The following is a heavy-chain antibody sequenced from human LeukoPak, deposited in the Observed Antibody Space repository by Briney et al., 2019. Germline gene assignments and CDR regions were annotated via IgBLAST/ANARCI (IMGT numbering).Heavy chain of an antibody. Sequence: GGSLRLSCAASGFTFDDYAMHWVRQAPGKGLEGGSGISWNSGSIGYADSVKGRFTISRDNAKNSLSLQMHSLRAEDMALYYCAKDIAGGSYLGDAFDIWGQGTMVTVSS. D-gene: IGHD1-26*01. CDR2: ISWNSGSI. V-gene: IGHV3-9*03. CDR3: AKDIAGGSYLGDAFDI. CDR1: GFTFDDYA. J-gene: IGHJ3*02.